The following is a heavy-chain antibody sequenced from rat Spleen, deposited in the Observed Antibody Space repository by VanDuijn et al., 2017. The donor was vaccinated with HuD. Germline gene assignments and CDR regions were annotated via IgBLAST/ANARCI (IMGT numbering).Heavy chain of an antibody. CDR2: ISYDGSSA. V-gene: IGHV5-29*01. CDR3: TRHFSPADYYSSFPVLY. CDR1: GFILSDYY. J-gene: IGHJ3*01. Sequence: LVESDGGLVQPGRSLKLSCAVSGFILSDYYMAWVRRAPTKGLEWVATISYDGSSAFYRDYVKARFTISRDNAKSTLYLQMDSLRSEDTATYYCTRHFSPADYYSSFPVLYWGQGTLVTVSS. D-gene: IGHD1-2*01.